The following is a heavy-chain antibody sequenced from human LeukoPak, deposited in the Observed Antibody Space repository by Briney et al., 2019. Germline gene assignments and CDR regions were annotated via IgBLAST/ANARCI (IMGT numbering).Heavy chain of an antibody. Sequence: PGGSLRLSFAASGFTFSNYEMNWVRPAPGKGLQWVSSISSSGSTIYYSDYVKGRFTISRDNAKNSLYLQMNSLRAEDTAVYYCAGGLRYFDWLLPNFEYWGQGTLVTVSS. CDR1: GFTFSNYE. V-gene: IGHV3-48*03. J-gene: IGHJ4*02. CDR3: AGGLRYFDWLLPNFEY. CDR2: ISSSGSTI. D-gene: IGHD3-9*01.